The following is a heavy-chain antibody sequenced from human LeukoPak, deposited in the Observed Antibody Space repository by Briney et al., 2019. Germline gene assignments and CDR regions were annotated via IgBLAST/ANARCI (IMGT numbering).Heavy chain of an antibody. CDR1: GGSFSGYC. CDR3: ARSPSGSSSRWFDP. Sequence: SETLSLTCAVYGGSFSGYCWSWIRQPPGKGLEWIGEINHSGSTNYNPSLKSRVTISVDKSKNQFSLKLSSVTAADTAVYYCARSPSGSSSRWFDPWGQGTLVTVSS. J-gene: IGHJ5*02. D-gene: IGHD1-26*01. CDR2: INHSGST. V-gene: IGHV4-34*01.